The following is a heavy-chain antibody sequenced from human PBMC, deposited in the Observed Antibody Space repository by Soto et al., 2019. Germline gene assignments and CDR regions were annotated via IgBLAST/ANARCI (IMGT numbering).Heavy chain of an antibody. D-gene: IGHD2-2*01. CDR3: ARDLPIHGSNSFDY. CDR1: GYTFTSYA. J-gene: IGHJ4*02. V-gene: IGHV1-3*01. CDR2: INAGNGNT. Sequence: ASVKVSCKASGYTFTSYAMHWVRQAPVQRLEWMGWINAGNGNTKYSQNFQGRVTMTTDTSTSTAYMELRSLRSVDTAVYYCARDLPIHGSNSFDYRGQGTLVTGSS.